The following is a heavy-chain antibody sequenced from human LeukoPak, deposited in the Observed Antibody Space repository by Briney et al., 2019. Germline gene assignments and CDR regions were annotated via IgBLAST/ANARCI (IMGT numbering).Heavy chain of an antibody. CDR1: GSSVTNIDYY. J-gene: IGHJ5*02. CDR2: IHYTEST. CDR3: ARGGWFDP. V-gene: IGHV4-61*08. Sequence: SETLSLTCSVSGSSVTNIDYYWIWIRQPPGKGLEWIGFIHYTESTDYNPSLKSRVTISVDTSKNQFSLKLISVTAADTAVYYCARGGWFDPWGQGTLVTVSS.